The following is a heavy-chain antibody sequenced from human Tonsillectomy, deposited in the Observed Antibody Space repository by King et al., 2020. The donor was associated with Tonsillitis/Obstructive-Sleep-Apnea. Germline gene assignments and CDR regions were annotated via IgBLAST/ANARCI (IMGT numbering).Heavy chain of an antibody. D-gene: IGHD6-19*01. V-gene: IGHV3-43*02. Sequence: VQLVESGGGVVQPGGSLRLSCAASGFTFDDYAMHSVRQAPGKGLEWVSLISGDGGSTYYADSVKGRFTISRDNSKNSLYLQMNRLRNEDTALYYCAKDGSSGWYGYYYYYYMDVWGTGTPVTVSS. CDR3: AKDGSSGWYGYYYYYYMDV. CDR1: GFTFDDYA. CDR2: ISGDGGST. J-gene: IGHJ6*03.